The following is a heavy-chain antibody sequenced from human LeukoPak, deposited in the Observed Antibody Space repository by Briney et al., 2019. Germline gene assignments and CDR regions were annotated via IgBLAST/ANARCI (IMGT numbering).Heavy chain of an antibody. D-gene: IGHD6-19*01. Sequence: SETLSLTCTVSRGSISGYSWSWIRQSPGGGLEWIGYIYYSGDTAYNPSLRSRVTISVDTSKNQFSLKLRSVTAADTAVYYCARSQARLSWFDPWGQGILVTVSS. CDR2: IYYSGDT. J-gene: IGHJ5*02. CDR3: ARSQARLSWFDP. V-gene: IGHV4-59*08. CDR1: RGSISGYS.